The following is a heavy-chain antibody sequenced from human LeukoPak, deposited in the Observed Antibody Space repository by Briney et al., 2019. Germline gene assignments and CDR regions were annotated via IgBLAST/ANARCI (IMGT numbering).Heavy chain of an antibody. Sequence: GGSLRLSCAASGFTFSSYSMNWVRQAPGKGLEWVSSISSSSSYIYYADSVKGRFTISRDNAKNSLYLQMNSLRAEDTAVYYCARDSIAVANRADYWGQGTLVTVSS. CDR3: ARDSIAVANRADY. CDR1: GFTFSSYS. CDR2: ISSSSSYI. V-gene: IGHV3-21*01. J-gene: IGHJ4*02. D-gene: IGHD6-19*01.